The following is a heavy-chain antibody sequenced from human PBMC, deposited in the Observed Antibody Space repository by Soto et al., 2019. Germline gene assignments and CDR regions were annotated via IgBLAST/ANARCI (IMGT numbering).Heavy chain of an antibody. CDR2: IKSKNDGGTT. CDR3: TTSTWYGGRRDY. CDR1: RFTFSNAW. Sequence: EVQLVESGGGLVKSGGSLRLSCAASRFTFSNAWMSWVRQAPGKGLEWVGHIKSKNDGGTTDYAAPVKGRFTISRDDSKNTLYLQMNSLKTEDTAVYYCTTSTWYGGRRDYWGQGTLVTVSS. D-gene: IGHD4-17*01. J-gene: IGHJ4*02. V-gene: IGHV3-15*01.